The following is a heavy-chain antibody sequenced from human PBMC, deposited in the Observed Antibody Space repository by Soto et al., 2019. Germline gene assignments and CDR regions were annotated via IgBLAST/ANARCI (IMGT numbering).Heavy chain of an antibody. CDR1: GGTFSSYA. CDR2: IIPILGTA. J-gene: IGHJ6*02. V-gene: IGHV1-69*13. D-gene: IGHD2-8*01. Sequence: GASVKVSCKASGGTFSSYAISWVRQAPGQGLEWMGGIIPILGTANYAQKFQGRVTITADESTSTAYMELSSLRSEDTAVYYCARLNPDIVLMDAWGQGTTVTVSS. CDR3: ARLNPDIVLMDA.